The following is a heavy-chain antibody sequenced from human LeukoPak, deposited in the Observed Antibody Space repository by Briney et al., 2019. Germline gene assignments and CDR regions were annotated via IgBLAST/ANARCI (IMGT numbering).Heavy chain of an antibody. Sequence: PGGSLRLSCAASGFTFDDYAMHWVRQAPGKGLEWVSLISGDGGSTYYADSVKSRFTISRDNSKNSLYLQMNSLRTEDTALYYCAKDLAARQQLVFDYWGQGTLVTVSS. CDR3: AKDLAARQQLVFDY. J-gene: IGHJ4*02. CDR2: ISGDGGST. V-gene: IGHV3-43*02. CDR1: GFTFDDYA. D-gene: IGHD6-13*01.